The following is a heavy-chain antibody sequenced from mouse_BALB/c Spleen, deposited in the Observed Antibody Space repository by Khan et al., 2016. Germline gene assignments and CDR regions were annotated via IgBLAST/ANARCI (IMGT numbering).Heavy chain of an antibody. CDR2: INPSTGYT. J-gene: IGHJ4*01. CDR1: GYTFTSYW. D-gene: IGHD2-10*02. CDR3: ARYGNAMDY. V-gene: IGHV1-7*01. Sequence: QVQLKQSGAELAKPGASVKMSCKASGYTFTSYWMPWVKQRPGQGLEWIGYINPSTGYTEYNQKFKDKATLTADKSSSTAYMQLSSLTSEDSAVYYCARYGNAMDYWGQGTSVTVSS.